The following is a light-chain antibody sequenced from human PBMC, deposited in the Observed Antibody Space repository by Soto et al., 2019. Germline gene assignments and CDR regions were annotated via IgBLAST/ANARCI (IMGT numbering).Light chain of an antibody. CDR1: GSGFRGRNS. V-gene: IGLV2-8*01. CDR3: AVWDVSLTAWV. CDR2: EVS. Sequence: QSALTQPPSASGSPGQSVSISCSEVGSGFRGRNSVSWYQQHPGKAPRLIIYEVSKRPSGIPDRFSGSKSGASAYLAISGLQSADEADYYCAVWDVSLTAWVFGGGTKLTVL. J-gene: IGLJ3*02.